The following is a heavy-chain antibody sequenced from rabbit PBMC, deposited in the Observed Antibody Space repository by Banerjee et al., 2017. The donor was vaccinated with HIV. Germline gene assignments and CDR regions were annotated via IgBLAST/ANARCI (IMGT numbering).Heavy chain of an antibody. J-gene: IGHJ4*01. Sequence: QSLEESGGDLVTPGASLTLTCKASGFDFSSGYWRWWVRQARGKGLEWIACIYTGDGNTYYASWAKGRFTISKTSSTTVTLQMTSLTAADTATYFCARGYTGSSGYWRAWYFDLWGPGTLVTVS. CDR2: IYTGDGNT. D-gene: IGHD1-1*01. CDR3: ARGYTGSSGYWRAWYFDL. V-gene: IGHV1S40*01. CDR1: GFDFSSGYW.